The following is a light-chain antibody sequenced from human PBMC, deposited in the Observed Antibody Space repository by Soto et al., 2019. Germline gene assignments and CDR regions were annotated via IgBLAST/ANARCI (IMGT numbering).Light chain of an antibody. Sequence: DIQMTQSTSTLSGSVGDRVTITCLASQTISSWLAWYQQKPGKAPKLLIYKASTLKSGVPSRFSGSGSGTEFTLTISSLQPDDFATYYCQHYNSYSEAFGQGTKVDNK. CDR2: KAS. J-gene: IGKJ1*01. CDR1: QTISSW. V-gene: IGKV1-5*03. CDR3: QHYNSYSEA.